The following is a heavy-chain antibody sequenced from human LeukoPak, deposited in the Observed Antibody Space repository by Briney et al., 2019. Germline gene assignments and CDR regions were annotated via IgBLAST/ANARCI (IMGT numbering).Heavy chain of an antibody. D-gene: IGHD3-9*01. J-gene: IGHJ4*02. CDR2: ISESGGTT. Sequence: PGGSLRLSCAASGFSFSRFAMSWVRQAPGKGLEWVSGISESGGTTYYADSVKGRFTISRDNSKNTLYLQMNSLRAEDTAVYYCATDILTGYYLVYWGQGTLVTVSS. CDR3: ATDILTGYYLVY. CDR1: GFSFSRFA. V-gene: IGHV3-23*01.